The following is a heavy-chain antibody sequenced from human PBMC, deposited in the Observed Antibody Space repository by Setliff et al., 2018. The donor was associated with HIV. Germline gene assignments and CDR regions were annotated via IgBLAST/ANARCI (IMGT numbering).Heavy chain of an antibody. D-gene: IGHD3-10*01. Sequence: GGSLRLSCAASGFTFSSYGMHWVRQAPDKGLEWVAVIWYDGSNKYYADSVTGRFTISRDDSKNTLYLQMNSLRAEDTAVYYCAKDKGQKYADYWGQGTMVTVSS. CDR2: IWYDGSNK. CDR1: GFTFSSYG. J-gene: IGHJ4*02. CDR3: AKDKGQKYADY. V-gene: IGHV3-30*02.